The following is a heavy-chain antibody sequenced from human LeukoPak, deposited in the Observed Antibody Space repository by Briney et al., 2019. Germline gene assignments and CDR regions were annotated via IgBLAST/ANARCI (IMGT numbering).Heavy chain of an antibody. CDR1: GFTFSSYA. D-gene: IGHD5-18*01. J-gene: IGHJ4*02. Sequence: GGSLRLSCAASGFTFSSYAMSWVRQAPGKGLEWVSAINGSGGSTYYADSVKGRCTISRDNSKNTLYLQRNSLRAEHTAVYYCAKERNSYGSRREGDYWGQGTLVTVS. CDR2: INGSGGST. CDR3: AKERNSYGSRREGDY. V-gene: IGHV3-23*01.